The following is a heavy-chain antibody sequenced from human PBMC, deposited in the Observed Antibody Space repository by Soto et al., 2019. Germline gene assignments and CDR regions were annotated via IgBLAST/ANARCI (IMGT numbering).Heavy chain of an antibody. Sequence: QVQLVQSGAEVKKPGSSVKVSCKASGDTFSRSAISWVRQAPGQGLEWMGGIIPMSGSTNYAQKFQGRVTFSADKSTTTAYMELSSLRSEDTAVYFCARDTTGNVVPYFDYWGQGTLVTVSS. V-gene: IGHV1-69*06. CDR3: ARDTTGNVVPYFDY. CDR1: GDTFSRSA. D-gene: IGHD1-1*01. CDR2: IIPMSGST. J-gene: IGHJ4*02.